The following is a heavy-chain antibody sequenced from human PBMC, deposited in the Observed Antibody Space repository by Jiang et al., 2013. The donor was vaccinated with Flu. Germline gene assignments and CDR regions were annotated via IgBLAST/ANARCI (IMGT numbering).Heavy chain of an antibody. V-gene: IGHV5-51*01. J-gene: IGHJ4*02. D-gene: IGHD3-22*01. CDR1: EYSFTNYW. Sequence: CGAEVKKPGESLKISCKGPEYSFTNYWIGWVRQMPGRGLEWIGIIYPGDSETRYRPSFQGQVIISDDQSISTAYLQWNSLKASDTTMYYCTRLPNSRYYTDSWGQGTLVTVSS. CDR2: IYPGDSET. CDR3: TRLPNSRYYTDS.